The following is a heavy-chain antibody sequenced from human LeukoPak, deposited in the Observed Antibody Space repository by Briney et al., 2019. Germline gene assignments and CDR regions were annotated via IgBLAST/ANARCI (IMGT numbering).Heavy chain of an antibody. CDR3: ASNWGRSDAFDI. CDR2: VFHTGST. J-gene: IGHJ3*02. V-gene: IGHV4-30-2*01. D-gene: IGHD7-27*01. CDR1: GGSISSGSYY. Sequence: PSETLSLTCTVSGGSISSGSYYWNWIRQPPGKGLEWIGYVFHTGSTYYNPSLKSRVTISVDTSKNQFSLKLSSVTAADTAVYYCASNWGRSDAFDIWGQGTMVTVSS.